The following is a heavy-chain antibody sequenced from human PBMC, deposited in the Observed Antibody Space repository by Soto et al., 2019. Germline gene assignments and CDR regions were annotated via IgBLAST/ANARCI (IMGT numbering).Heavy chain of an antibody. CDR3: ARMGGGSYYDAFDI. CDR2: IFSNDEK. J-gene: IGHJ3*02. V-gene: IGHV2-26*01. D-gene: IGHD1-26*01. Sequence: QVTLKESGPVLVKPTETLTLTCTVSGFSLSNARMGVSWIRQPPGKALEWLAHIFSNDEKSYSTSLKSRLTTSKDTYKSQVVLTMTNIDHVDTATYYCARMGGGSYYDAFDIWGQGTMVTVSS. CDR1: GFSLSNARMG.